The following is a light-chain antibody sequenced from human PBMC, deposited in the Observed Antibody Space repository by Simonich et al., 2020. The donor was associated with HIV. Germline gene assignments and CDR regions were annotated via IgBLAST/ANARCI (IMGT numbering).Light chain of an antibody. Sequence: EIVLTQSPATLSLSPGERAALSCRASQSVGSYLAWYQQKPGQAPRLLIYDASNRATGIPARFSGSGSGTDFTLTISSLEPEDFAVYYCQQYNHYPITFGQGTRLEIK. CDR3: QQYNHYPIT. V-gene: IGKV3-11*01. J-gene: IGKJ5*01. CDR1: QSVGSY. CDR2: DAS.